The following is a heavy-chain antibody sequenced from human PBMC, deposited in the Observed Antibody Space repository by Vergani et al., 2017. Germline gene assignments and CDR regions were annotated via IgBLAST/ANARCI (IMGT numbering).Heavy chain of an antibody. CDR1: GYTFTSYG. D-gene: IGHD1-26*01. Sequence: QVQLVQSGAEVKKPGASVKVSCKASGYTFTSYGISWVRQAPGQGLEWMGWISAYNGNTNYAQKLQGRVTMTTDTSTGTAYMGRRSLRSDDTAVYYCARGKGPYGGSYYRSALDWFDPWGQGTLVTVSS. CDR3: ARGKGPYGGSYYRSALDWFDP. J-gene: IGHJ5*02. CDR2: ISAYNGNT. V-gene: IGHV1-18*01.